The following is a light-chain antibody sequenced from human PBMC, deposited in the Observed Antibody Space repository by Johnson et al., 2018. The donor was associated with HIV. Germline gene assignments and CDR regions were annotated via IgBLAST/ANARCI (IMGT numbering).Light chain of an antibody. CDR1: TSNIGNKY. J-gene: IGLJ1*01. CDR2: ENN. V-gene: IGLV1-51*02. CDR3: GTWDTSLSTYV. Sequence: QSVLTQPPSVSAAPGQKVTISCSGSTSNIGNKYVSWYQHLPGTAPKLLIYENNKRPSGIPDRFSGSKSGTSATLGITGLQTGDEADYYCGTWDTSLSTYVFGTGTKVTVL.